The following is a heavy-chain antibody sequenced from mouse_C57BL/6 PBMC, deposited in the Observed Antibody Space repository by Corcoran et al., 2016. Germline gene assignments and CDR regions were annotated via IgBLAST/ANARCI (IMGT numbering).Heavy chain of an antibody. CDR3: ARRGGKRAAWFAN. CDR2: INPNNGGT. Sequence: EVQLQQSGPELVKPGASVKISCKASGYTFTDYYMNWVKQSHGKSLEWIGDINPNNGGTSYNQKFKGKATLTVDKSSSTAYMELRSLTSEDSAVDYCARRGGKRAAWFANWGQGTLVTVSA. CDR1: GYTFTDYY. J-gene: IGHJ3*01. V-gene: IGHV1-26*01. D-gene: IGHD1-1*02.